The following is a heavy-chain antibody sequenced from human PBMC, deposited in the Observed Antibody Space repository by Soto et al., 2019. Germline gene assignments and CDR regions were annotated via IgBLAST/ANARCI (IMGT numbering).Heavy chain of an antibody. Sequence: EVQLLESGGGLVQPGGSLRLSCAASGFTFSSYVMSWVRQAPGKGLEWVSTISGSGSSTYYADSVKGRFTISRDNSKNTVYLQRHSLRAEDTAIYYCAKDHIVTTKAYWGQGTLVTVSS. D-gene: IGHD5-12*01. CDR1: GFTFSSYV. CDR2: ISGSGSST. J-gene: IGHJ4*02. CDR3: AKDHIVTTKAY. V-gene: IGHV3-23*01.